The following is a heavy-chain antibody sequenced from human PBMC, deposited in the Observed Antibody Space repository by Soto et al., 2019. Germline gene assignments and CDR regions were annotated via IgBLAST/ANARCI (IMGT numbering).Heavy chain of an antibody. CDR1: GGSISSSRYY. CDR2: IYYSGST. V-gene: IGHV4-39*01. CDR3: ARHMPDLWSGYYSHGYYYYDGMDV. D-gene: IGHD3-3*01. Sequence: LSLICTVSGGSISSSRYYWGWIRQPPGKGLEWIGRIYYSGSTYYNPSLKSRVTISVDTPKNQFSLKLSPVTAADTAVYYCARHMPDLWSGYYSHGYYYYDGMDVGGAGTTVTVST. J-gene: IGHJ6*04.